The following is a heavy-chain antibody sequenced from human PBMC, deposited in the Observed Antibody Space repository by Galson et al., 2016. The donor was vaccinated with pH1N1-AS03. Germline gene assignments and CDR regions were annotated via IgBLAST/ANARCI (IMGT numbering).Heavy chain of an antibody. Sequence: QSGAEVKKPGSSVKVSCKASEGTFSNFGISWVRQAPGQGLEWMGGFIPIFGTANVAQKFKGRVTITADNLELSSLRSDDTAVYYCARDNYYDTGAFYGHFDFWGQGTLLVVSS. D-gene: IGHD3-22*01. CDR2: FIPIFGTA. V-gene: IGHV1-69*06. J-gene: IGHJ4*02. CDR1: EGTFSNFG. CDR3: ARDNYYDTGAFYGHFDF.